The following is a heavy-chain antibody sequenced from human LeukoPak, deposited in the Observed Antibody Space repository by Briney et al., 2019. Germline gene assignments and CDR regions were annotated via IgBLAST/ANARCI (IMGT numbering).Heavy chain of an antibody. CDR1: GYSISSGYY. J-gene: IGHJ4*02. D-gene: IGHD6-6*01. V-gene: IGHV4-38-2*02. CDR3: WGSPPHSSSPFDY. Sequence: SETLSLTCTVSGYSISSGYYWGWIRQPPVKGLEWIGSIYHSGSTYYNPSLKSRVTISVDTSKNQFSLKRSSVTAADTAVYYCWGSPPHSSSPFDYWGQGTLVTVSS. CDR2: IYHSGST.